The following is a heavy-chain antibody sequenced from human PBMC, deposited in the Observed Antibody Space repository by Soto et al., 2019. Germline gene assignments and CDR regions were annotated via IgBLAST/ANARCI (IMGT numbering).Heavy chain of an antibody. V-gene: IGHV4-39*01. Sequence: SETLSLTCTVSGGSISSINNHFSNQYCNWIRLSPGKGLEWIGSIYYSGSTYYNPSLKSRVTISVDTAASTAYMELSRLTSEDTAIYYCARLRFGFDPWGQGTLVTVSS. J-gene: IGHJ5*02. CDR1: GGSISSINNHFSNQY. CDR2: IYYSGST. CDR3: ARLRFGFDP. D-gene: IGHD3-16*01.